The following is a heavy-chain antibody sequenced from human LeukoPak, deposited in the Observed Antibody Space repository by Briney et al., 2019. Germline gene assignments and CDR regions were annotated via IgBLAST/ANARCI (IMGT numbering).Heavy chain of an antibody. V-gene: IGHV3-23*01. D-gene: IGHD4/OR15-4a*01. J-gene: IGHJ3*01. CDR2: ISGSGGST. CDR1: GFTFSSYA. Sequence: GGSLRLSCAASGFTFSSYAMSWVRQAPGKGLEWVSAISGSGGSTYYADSVKGRFTISRDNSKNTLYLQMNSLRAEDTAVYYCARAEGASDAFDVWGQGTMVTVSS. CDR3: ARAEGASDAFDV.